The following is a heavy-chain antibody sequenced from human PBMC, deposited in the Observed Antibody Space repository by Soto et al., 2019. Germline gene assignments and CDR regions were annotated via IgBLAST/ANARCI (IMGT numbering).Heavy chain of an antibody. J-gene: IGHJ4*02. V-gene: IGHV1-58*01. CDR3: AADATACQQMVPSDY. Sequence: QMQLEQSGPEVKKPGTSVKVSCKASGFTFTSSAFPWVRQARGQRLERIGWIAVGSGYTNYAQRFQDTVTLTRDMSTATTYMELSRLTSEDTAIYYCAADATACQQMVPSDYWGQGTLVTVSS. CDR1: GFTFTSSA. D-gene: IGHD2-8*01. CDR2: IAVGSGYT.